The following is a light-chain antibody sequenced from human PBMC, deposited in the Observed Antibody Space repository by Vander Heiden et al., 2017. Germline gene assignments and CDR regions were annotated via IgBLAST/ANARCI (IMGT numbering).Light chain of an antibody. V-gene: IGKV3-11*01. CDR2: DAS. CDR1: QSVSSY. Sequence: EIVLTQSPATLSLSPGERATLSCRASQSVSSYLAWYKQKPGQAPRLLIYDASNRATGIPARFSGSGYGTDFTLTISSREPEDFAVYYCQQRSNWPPVTFGGGTKVXIK. J-gene: IGKJ4*01. CDR3: QQRSNWPPVT.